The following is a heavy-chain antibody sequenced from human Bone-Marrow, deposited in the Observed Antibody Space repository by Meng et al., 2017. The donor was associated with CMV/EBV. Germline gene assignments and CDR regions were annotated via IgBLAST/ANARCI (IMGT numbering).Heavy chain of an antibody. CDR1: GFTFSSYA. J-gene: IGHJ3*02. CDR2: ISYDGSNK. Sequence: GESLKISCAASGFTFSSYAMHWVRQAPGKGLEWVAVISYDGSNKYYADSVKGRFTISRDNSKNTLYLQMNSLRAEDTAVYYCASGSDSSGYDAFDICGQRTIVAAS. D-gene: IGHD3-22*01. V-gene: IGHV3-30-3*01. CDR3: ASGSDSSGYDAFDI.